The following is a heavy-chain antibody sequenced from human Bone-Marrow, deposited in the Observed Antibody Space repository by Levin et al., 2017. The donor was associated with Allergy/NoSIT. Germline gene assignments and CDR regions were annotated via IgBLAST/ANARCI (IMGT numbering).Heavy chain of an antibody. CDR1: GGSFSGGGYH. Sequence: LRLSCTVSGGSFSGGGYHWSWIRQHPEKGLEWIGYISYRGTTYYNPSLKSRVTMSVDTSKTQFSLNLSSVTAADTAVYFCAREDGYVFDCWGHGTPVTVSS. CDR2: ISYRGTT. CDR3: AREDGYVFDC. J-gene: IGHJ4*01. D-gene: IGHD5-24*01. V-gene: IGHV4-31*03.